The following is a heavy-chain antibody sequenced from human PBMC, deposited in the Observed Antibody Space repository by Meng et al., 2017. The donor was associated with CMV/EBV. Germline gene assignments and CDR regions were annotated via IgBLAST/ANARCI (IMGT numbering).Heavy chain of an antibody. V-gene: IGHV3-30*02. D-gene: IGHD2-2*01. CDR2: IRYDGSNK. Sequence: VLLGEFVRGVVQPGGFLRLSWAVVGFTFSSYGMHWVLQAPGKGLEWVAFIRYDGSNKYYADSVKGRFTISRDNSKNTLYLQMNSLRAEDTAVYYCAKIPAARFDYWGQGTLVTVSS. CDR1: GFTFSSYG. CDR3: AKIPAARFDY. J-gene: IGHJ4*02.